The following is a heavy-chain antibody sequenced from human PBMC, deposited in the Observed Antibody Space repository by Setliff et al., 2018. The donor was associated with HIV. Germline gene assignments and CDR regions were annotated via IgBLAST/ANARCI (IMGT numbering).Heavy chain of an antibody. CDR1: GFTFNSNC. CDR2: IKQDESER. CDR3: ARGSRDDSVYRPVDY. D-gene: IGHD3-22*01. J-gene: IGHJ4*02. V-gene: IGHV3-7*03. Sequence: PGGSLRLSCAASGFTFNSNCMSWVRQVPGKGLEWVATIKQDESERHYVDAVKGRFTISRDDAKNSLYLQMNSLRAEDSAVYYCARGSRDDSVYRPVDYWGRGTLVTVSS.